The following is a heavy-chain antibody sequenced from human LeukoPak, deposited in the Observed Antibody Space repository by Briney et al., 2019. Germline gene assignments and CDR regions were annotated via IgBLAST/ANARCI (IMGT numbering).Heavy chain of an antibody. CDR2: IRYDGSDK. CDR3: ARGDWAYDSSGHPYRD. V-gene: IGHV3-33*01. Sequence: GGSLRLSCAASGFTFSSSGMHWVRQAPGKGLEWVAVIRYDGSDKYSADSVKGRFTISRDNSKNTLYLQMNSLRAEDTAVYYCARGDWAYDSSGHPYRDWGQGTLVTVSS. D-gene: IGHD3-22*01. J-gene: IGHJ4*02. CDR1: GFTFSSSG.